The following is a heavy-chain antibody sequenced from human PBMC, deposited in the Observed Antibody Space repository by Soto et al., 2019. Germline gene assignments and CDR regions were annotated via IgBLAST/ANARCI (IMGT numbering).Heavy chain of an antibody. V-gene: IGHV3-30-3*01. Sequence: GGSLRLSCAASGFTFSSYAMHWVRQAPGKGLEWVAVISYDGSNKYYADSVKGRFTISRDNSKNTLYLQMNSLRAEDTAVYYCARDFSPDQDYDFWSGYRGEGGMDVWGQGTTVTVSS. J-gene: IGHJ6*02. CDR1: GFTFSSYA. CDR2: ISYDGSNK. D-gene: IGHD3-3*01. CDR3: ARDFSPDQDYDFWSGYRGEGGMDV.